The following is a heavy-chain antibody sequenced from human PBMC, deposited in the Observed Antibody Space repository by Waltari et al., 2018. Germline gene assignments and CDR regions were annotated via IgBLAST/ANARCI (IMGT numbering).Heavy chain of an antibody. D-gene: IGHD1-26*01. CDR3: ARAYSGSYET. Sequence: EVQLVESGGDLVQPGGSLRLSCAASGFTFSSYWMTWVRQAPGKGLGGVANIQRDGNGKYYADSVKGRFTISRDNAKNSLYLQMNSLRAEDTAVYYCARAYSGSYETWGQGTLVTVSS. V-gene: IGHV3-7*01. J-gene: IGHJ3*01. CDR2: IQRDGNGK. CDR1: GFTFSSYW.